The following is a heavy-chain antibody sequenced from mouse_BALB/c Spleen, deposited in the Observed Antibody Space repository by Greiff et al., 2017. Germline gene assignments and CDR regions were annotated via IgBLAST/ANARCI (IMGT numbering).Heavy chain of an antibody. J-gene: IGHJ3*01. CDR1: GYTFTSYY. Sequence: VQLQQSGPELVKPGASVRISCKASGYTFTSYYIHWVKQRPGQGLEWIGWIYPGNVNTKYNEKFKGKATLTADKSSSTAYMQLSSLTSEDSAVYFCARKENGKRGFAYWGQGTLVTVSA. CDR3: ARKENGKRGFAY. V-gene: IGHV1S56*01. D-gene: IGHD4-1*01. CDR2: IYPGNVNT.